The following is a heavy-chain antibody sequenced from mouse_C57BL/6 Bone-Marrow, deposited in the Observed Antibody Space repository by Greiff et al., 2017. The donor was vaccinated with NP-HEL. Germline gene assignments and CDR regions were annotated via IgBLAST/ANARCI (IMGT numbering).Heavy chain of an antibody. CDR3: ARKTGDWYFDV. V-gene: IGHV2-2*01. Sequence: VNLVESGPGLVQPSQSLSITCTVSGFSLTSYGVHWVRQSPGKGLEWLGVIWSGGSTDYNAAFISRLSISKDNSKSQVFFKMNSLQADDTAIYYCARKTGDWYFDVWGTGTTVTVSS. CDR1: GFSLTSYG. CDR2: IWSGGST. J-gene: IGHJ1*03.